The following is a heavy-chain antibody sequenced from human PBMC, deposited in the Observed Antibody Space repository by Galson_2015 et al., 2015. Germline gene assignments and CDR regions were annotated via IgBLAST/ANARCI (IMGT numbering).Heavy chain of an antibody. D-gene: IGHD3-10*01. V-gene: IGHV3-33*01. CDR3: ARDYYYGSGSNRDLDGMDV. J-gene: IGHJ6*02. CDR2: IWYDGSNK. Sequence: SLRLSCAASGFTFSSYGMHWVRQAPGKGLEWVAVIWYDGSNKYYADSVKGRFTISRDNSKNTLYLQMNSLRAEDTAVYYCARDYYYGSGSNRDLDGMDVWGQGTTVTVSS. CDR1: GFTFSSYG.